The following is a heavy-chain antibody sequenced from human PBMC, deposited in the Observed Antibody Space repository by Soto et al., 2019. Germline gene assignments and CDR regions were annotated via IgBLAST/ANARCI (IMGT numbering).Heavy chain of an antibody. CDR3: ARMASGWTLNWFDP. CDR2: MNPGSGKT. D-gene: IGHD3-3*01. J-gene: IGHJ5*02. CDR1: GYTFINFD. Sequence: ASVKVSCKASGYTFINFDISWVRQAAGQGLEWLGWMNPGSGKTGYASKFQGRVAMTRDASTGTSHLELSSLTSADTAVYYCARMASGWTLNWFDPWGQGTLVTVSS. V-gene: IGHV1-8*02.